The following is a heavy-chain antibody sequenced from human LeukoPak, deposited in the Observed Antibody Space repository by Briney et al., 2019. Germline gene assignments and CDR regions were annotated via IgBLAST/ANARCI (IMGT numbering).Heavy chain of an antibody. CDR3: AKDVSSGSYYMEPDAFDI. CDR1: GYTFTSYD. V-gene: IGHV1-8*01. J-gene: IGHJ3*02. D-gene: IGHD3-10*01. CDR2: MNPNSGNT. Sequence: ASVKVSCKASGYTFTSYDINWVRQATGQGLEWMGWMNPNSGNTGYAQKFQGRVTMTRNTSISTAYMELSSLRSEDTAVYYCAKDVSSGSYYMEPDAFDIWGQGTMVTVSS.